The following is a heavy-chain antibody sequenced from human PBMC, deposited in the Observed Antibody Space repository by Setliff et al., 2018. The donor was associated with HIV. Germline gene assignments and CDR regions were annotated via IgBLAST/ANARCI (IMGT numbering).Heavy chain of an antibody. V-gene: IGHV4-61*08. CDR2: IYTGGST. CDR1: GGSISSGGYY. D-gene: IGHD3-16*01. CDR3: ARELGASPHDVFDI. Sequence: SETLSLTCTVSGGSISSGGYYWSWIRQHPGKGLEWIGYIYTGGSTNYNPSLKSRVTISVDTSKSQFSLKLNSVTAADTAVYYCARELGASPHDVFDIWGQGTMVTVSS. J-gene: IGHJ3*02.